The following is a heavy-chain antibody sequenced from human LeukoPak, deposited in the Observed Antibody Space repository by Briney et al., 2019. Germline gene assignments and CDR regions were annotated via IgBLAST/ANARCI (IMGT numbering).Heavy chain of an antibody. CDR1: GDSISFHF. D-gene: IGHD1-26*01. J-gene: IGHJ5*02. CDR3: ARGNGMLRGSYGRFRWFDP. Sequence: PSETLSLTCSVSGDSISFHFWSWIRQPPGKGLEWIGHTYYGGSTNYNPSLKSRVTISVDTSKNQFSLKLSSVTAADTAVYYCARGNGMLRGSYGRFRWFDPWGQGTLVTVSS. CDR2: TYYGGST. V-gene: IGHV4-59*11.